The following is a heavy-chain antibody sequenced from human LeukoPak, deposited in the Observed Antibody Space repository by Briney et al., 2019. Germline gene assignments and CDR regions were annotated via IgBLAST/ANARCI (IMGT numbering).Heavy chain of an antibody. CDR3: ARGYDYVWGSYRPYFGY. CDR2: IYHSGST. Sequence: SETLSLTCTVSGYSISSGYYWGWIRQPPGKGLEWIGSIYHSGSTYYNPSLKSRVAISVDTSKSQFSLKLSSVTAADTAVYYCARGYDYVWGSYRPYFGYWGQGTLVTASS. CDR1: GYSISSGYY. V-gene: IGHV4-38-2*02. J-gene: IGHJ4*02. D-gene: IGHD3-16*02.